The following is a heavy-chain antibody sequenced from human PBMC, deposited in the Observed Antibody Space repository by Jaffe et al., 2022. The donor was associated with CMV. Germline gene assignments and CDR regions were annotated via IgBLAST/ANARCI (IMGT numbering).Heavy chain of an antibody. CDR3: AKAEYCSGGSCYSVDY. CDR1: GFTFSSYG. Sequence: QVQLVESGGGVVQPGRSLRLSCAASGFTFSSYGMHWVRQAPGKGLEWVAVISYDGSNKYYADSVKGRFTISRDNSKNTLYLQMNSLRAEDTAVYYCAKAEYCSGGSCYSVDYWGQGTLVTVSS. V-gene: IGHV3-30*18. CDR2: ISYDGSNK. D-gene: IGHD2-15*01. J-gene: IGHJ4*02.